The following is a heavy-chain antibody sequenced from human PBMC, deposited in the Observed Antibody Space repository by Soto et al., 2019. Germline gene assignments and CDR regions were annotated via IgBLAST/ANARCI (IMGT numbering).Heavy chain of an antibody. CDR3: ARARVGQYNLDSKTYYYYGMDV. CDR1: GASINDFY. J-gene: IGHJ6*02. V-gene: IGHV4-59*01. Sequence: PSETLSLTCTVSGASINDFYWSWIRQPPGKGLEWIGFIFYSGSTNYNPSLKSRVTISVDPSKNQFSLRLRSVTAADTAIYYCARARVGQYNLDSKTYYYYGMDVWGPAPTVTVYS. CDR2: IFYSGST. D-gene: IGHD1-20*01.